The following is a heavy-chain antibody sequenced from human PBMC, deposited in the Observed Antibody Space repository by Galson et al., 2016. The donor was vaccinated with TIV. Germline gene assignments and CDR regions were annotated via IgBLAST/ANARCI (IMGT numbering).Heavy chain of an antibody. D-gene: IGHD2/OR15-2a*01. J-gene: IGHJ4*02. CDR1: GDSLSDLS. CDR3: ASVAWFPGLSLDN. Sequence: SVKDSCKVSGDSLSDLSMHWVRQAPGKGLEWMGGFDPEQHKKIYAQKLQGRVTLTEDTSTDTAFLELSSLSFEDTAVYYCASVAWFPGLSLDNWGQGTLVIVSS. CDR2: FDPEQHKK. V-gene: IGHV1-24*01.